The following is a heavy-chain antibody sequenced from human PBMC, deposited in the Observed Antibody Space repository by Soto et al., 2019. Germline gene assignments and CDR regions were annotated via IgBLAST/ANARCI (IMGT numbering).Heavy chain of an antibody. Sequence: PGGSLRLSCAASGFTFSSYGMHWVRQAPGKGLEWVAVISYDGSNKYYADSVKGRFTISRDNSKNTLYLQMNSLRAEDTAVYYCAKDRGYSSSWYDYIGLYYFDYWGQGTLVTVSS. V-gene: IGHV3-30*18. D-gene: IGHD6-13*01. J-gene: IGHJ4*02. CDR2: ISYDGSNK. CDR1: GFTFSSYG. CDR3: AKDRGYSSSWYDYIGLYYFDY.